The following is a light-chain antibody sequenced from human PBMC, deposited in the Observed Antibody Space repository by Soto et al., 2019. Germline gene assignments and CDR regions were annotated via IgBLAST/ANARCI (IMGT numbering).Light chain of an antibody. CDR3: QHYTNSRWT. V-gene: IGKV3-20*01. Sequence: EVVLTQSPATLSLSPGERATLSCRASQSVSSSYLAWYQQKPGQAPRLLIYAASSRATGIPARFSGSGSGTDFSLTISRLEPEDFAVYYCQHYTNSRWTFGQGTKVDI. CDR2: AAS. CDR1: QSVSSSY. J-gene: IGKJ1*01.